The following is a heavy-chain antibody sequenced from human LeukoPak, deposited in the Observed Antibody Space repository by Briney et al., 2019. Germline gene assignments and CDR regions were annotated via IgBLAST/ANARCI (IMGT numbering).Heavy chain of an antibody. D-gene: IGHD6-19*01. J-gene: IGHJ5*02. Sequence: GASVKVSCKASGHTFTGYYMHWVRQAPGQGLEWMGWINPNSGGTNYAQKFQGRVTMTRDTSISTAYMELSRLRSDDTAVYYCASEYSSGWYNRWFDPWGQGTLVTVSS. CDR2: INPNSGGT. V-gene: IGHV1-2*02. CDR3: ASEYSSGWYNRWFDP. CDR1: GHTFTGYY.